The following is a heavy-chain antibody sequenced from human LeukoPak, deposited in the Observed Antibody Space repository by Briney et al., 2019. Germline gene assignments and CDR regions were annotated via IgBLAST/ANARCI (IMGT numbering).Heavy chain of an antibody. Sequence: GGSLRLSCAASGFTFSSYAMSWVRRPPGRGLDWASAISGSGGSTYYADSVKGRFTISRDNSKNTLYLQMNSLRAEDTAVYYCAKGVAAAGANFDYWGQGTLVTVSS. V-gene: IGHV3-23*01. CDR2: ISGSGGST. CDR3: AKGVAAAGANFDY. D-gene: IGHD6-13*01. CDR1: GFTFSSYA. J-gene: IGHJ4*02.